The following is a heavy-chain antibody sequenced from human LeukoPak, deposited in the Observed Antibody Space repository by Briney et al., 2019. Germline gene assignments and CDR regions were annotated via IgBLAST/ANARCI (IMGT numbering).Heavy chain of an antibody. CDR2: IYYSGST. D-gene: IGHD6-19*01. Sequence: PSETLSLTCTVSGGSISSYYWSWIRQPPGKGLEWIGYIYYSGSTNYNPSLKSRVTISVDTSKNQFSLKLSSVTAADTAVYYYARDRGSGWYDFGYWGQGTLVTVSS. V-gene: IGHV4-59*01. J-gene: IGHJ4*02. CDR3: ARDRGSGWYDFGY. CDR1: GGSISSYY.